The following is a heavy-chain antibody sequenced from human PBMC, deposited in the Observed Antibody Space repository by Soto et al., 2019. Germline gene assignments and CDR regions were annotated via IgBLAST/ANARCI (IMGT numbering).Heavy chain of an antibody. D-gene: IGHD2-8*01. CDR2: IARDGGTK. Sequence: QVQLVESGGGVVQPGRSLRLSCAVSGFTVSTYGMHWVRQAPGKGLEWVAVIARDGGTKYYADSVEGRFTISRDNSRNTLFLEMNSLRGDDMAVYYGNGEVASGYWGQGTLVTVSS. CDR1: GFTVSTYG. V-gene: IGHV3-30*03. CDR3: NGEVASGY. J-gene: IGHJ4*02.